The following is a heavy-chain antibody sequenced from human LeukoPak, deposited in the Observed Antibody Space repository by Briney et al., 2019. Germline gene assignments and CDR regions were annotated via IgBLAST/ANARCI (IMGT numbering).Heavy chain of an antibody. D-gene: IGHD4-17*01. V-gene: IGHV4-31*03. Sequence: LSLPCTVSVRPMNRGRDYCSPIPQHPGKVLEWIGYIYYSGSTYYNPSLKSRVTVSVDRSKNQFSLKLSSVTAADTAVYYCARLDYGDYASNWFDPWGQGTLVTVSS. CDR3: ARLDYGDYASNWFDP. CDR1: VRPMNRGRDY. CDR2: IYYSGST. J-gene: IGHJ5*02.